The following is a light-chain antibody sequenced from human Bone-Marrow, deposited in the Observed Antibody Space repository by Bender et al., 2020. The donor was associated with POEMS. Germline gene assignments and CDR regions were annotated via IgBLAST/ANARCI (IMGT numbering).Light chain of an antibody. J-gene: IGLJ3*02. CDR2: EDS. Sequence: SYVVTQPPSMSLAPGKTAMIPCGGDNIGSKSVQWYQQKPGQAPVLVIYEDSKRPSGIPERFSGSSSGTMATLTISGAQVEDEADYYCYSTDSNGRNEVFGGGTKLTVL. CDR3: YSTDSNGRNEV. V-gene: IGLV3-10*01. CDR1: NIGSKS.